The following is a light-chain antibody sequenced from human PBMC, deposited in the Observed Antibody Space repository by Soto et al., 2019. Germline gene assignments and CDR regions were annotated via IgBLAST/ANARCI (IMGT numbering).Light chain of an antibody. CDR3: QQLNSYPALT. CDR1: QGISSY. CDR2: AAS. V-gene: IGKV1-9*01. J-gene: IGKJ4*01. Sequence: IQLTQSPSSLSASLGDGVTITCRPSQGISSYLAWYQQKPGKAPKLLIYAASTLQSGVPSRFSGSGSGTDFTLTISSLQPEDFATYYCQQLNSYPALTFGGGTKVDI.